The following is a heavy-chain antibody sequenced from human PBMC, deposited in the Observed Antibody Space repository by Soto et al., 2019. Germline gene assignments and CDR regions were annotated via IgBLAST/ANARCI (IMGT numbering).Heavy chain of an antibody. J-gene: IGHJ6*02. Sequence: GGSLRLSCAASGFTFSSYSMNWVRQAPGKGLEWVSYISSSSSTIYYADSVKGRFTISRDNAKNSLYLQMNSLRDEDTAVYYCARGNFGVVIMGPSRGMDVWGQGTTVTVSS. CDR1: GFTFSSYS. CDR2: ISSSSSTI. V-gene: IGHV3-48*02. D-gene: IGHD3-3*02. CDR3: ARGNFGVVIMGPSRGMDV.